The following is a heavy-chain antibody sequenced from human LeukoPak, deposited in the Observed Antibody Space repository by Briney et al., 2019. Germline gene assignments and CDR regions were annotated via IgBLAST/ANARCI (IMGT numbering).Heavy chain of an antibody. Sequence: ASVKVSCKASGYTFTGYYMHWVRQAPGQGLEWMGWINPNSGGTNYAQKFQGRVTITADKSTSTAYMELSSLRSEDTAVYYRARGGGIAALLDIWGQGTMVTVSS. CDR2: INPNSGGT. D-gene: IGHD6-13*01. J-gene: IGHJ3*02. V-gene: IGHV1-2*02. CDR1: GYTFTGYY. CDR3: ARGGGIAALLDI.